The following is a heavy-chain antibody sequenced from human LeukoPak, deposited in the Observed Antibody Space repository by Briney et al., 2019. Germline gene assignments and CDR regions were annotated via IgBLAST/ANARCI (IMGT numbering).Heavy chain of an antibody. CDR2: ISGSGGST. Sequence: GGSLRLSCAASGFTFSNYAMTWVRQAPGKGLEWVSAISGSGGSTYYADSVKGRFTISRDNSKNTLYLQMNSLRAEDTAVYYCAKCPPTNIAAAGPIKYYYYYGMDVWGQGTTVTVSS. D-gene: IGHD6-13*01. CDR1: GFTFSNYA. CDR3: AKCPPTNIAAAGPIKYYYYYGMDV. V-gene: IGHV3-23*01. J-gene: IGHJ6*02.